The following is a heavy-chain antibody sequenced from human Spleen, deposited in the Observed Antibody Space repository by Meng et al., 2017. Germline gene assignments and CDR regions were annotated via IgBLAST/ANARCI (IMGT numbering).Heavy chain of an antibody. J-gene: IGHJ5*02. Sequence: ASVKVSCKASGYTFTGYYMHWVRQAPGQGLEWMGRINPNSGGTNYAQKFQGRVTMTRDTSISTAYMELSRLRSDDTAVYYCARDQAEDIVVVPAALDGNWFDPWGQGTLVTVSS. CDR1: GYTFTGYY. CDR2: INPNSGGT. D-gene: IGHD2-2*01. V-gene: IGHV1-2*06. CDR3: ARDQAEDIVVVPAALDGNWFDP.